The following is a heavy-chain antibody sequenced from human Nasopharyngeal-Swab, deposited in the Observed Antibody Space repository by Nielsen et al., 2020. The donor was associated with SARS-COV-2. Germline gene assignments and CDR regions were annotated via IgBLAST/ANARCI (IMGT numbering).Heavy chain of an antibody. J-gene: IGHJ4*02. D-gene: IGHD5-18*01. Sequence: ASVTVSCKASGYSFTDYFMEWVRLAPGHGLEWMGRINHNSGGTNYAKKFQGRVAMTRDASLSTGTMELSGLTSDDTAVYFCSRISRVGGYSYGYDYWGQGTLVTVSS. CDR3: SRISRVGGYSYGYDY. CDR1: GYSFTDYF. CDR2: INHNSGGT. V-gene: IGHV1-2*06.